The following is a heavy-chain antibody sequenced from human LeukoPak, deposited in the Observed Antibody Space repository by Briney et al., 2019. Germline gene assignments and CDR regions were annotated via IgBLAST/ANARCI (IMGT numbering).Heavy chain of an antibody. CDR2: INHSGST. Sequence: SETLSLTCAVYGGSFSGYYWSWIRQPPGKGLEWIGEINHSGSTNNNPSLKSRVTLSVDTSKHQLDLKLSAVTAADTAGYYCASHSSGYYRGLFDYWGQGSMVTVSS. V-gene: IGHV4-34*01. J-gene: IGHJ4*02. D-gene: IGHD3-22*01. CDR3: ASHSSGYYRGLFDY. CDR1: GGSFSGYY.